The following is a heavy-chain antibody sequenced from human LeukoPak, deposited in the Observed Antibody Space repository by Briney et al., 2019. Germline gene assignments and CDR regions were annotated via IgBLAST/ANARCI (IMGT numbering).Heavy chain of an antibody. CDR1: GYTFTSYY. CDR2: INPTGGST. D-gene: IGHD2-15*01. CDR3: ASTPGGSCYFRECGWFDP. J-gene: IGHJ5*02. V-gene: IGHV1-46*01. Sequence: GASVKVSCKASGYTFTSYYMHWMRQAPGQGLEWMGIINPTGGSTSYAQKFQGRVTMTRDTSTSTVYMEVSSLKSEDTAVYYCASTPGGSCYFRECGWFDPWGQGTLVTVSS.